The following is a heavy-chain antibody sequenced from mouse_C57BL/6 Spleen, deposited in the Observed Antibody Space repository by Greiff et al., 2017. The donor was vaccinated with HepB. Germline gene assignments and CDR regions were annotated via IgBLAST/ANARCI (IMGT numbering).Heavy chain of an antibody. CDR1: GYSITSGYY. CDR2: ISYDGSN. CDR3: ARSSTMVTATAMDY. D-gene: IGHD2-2*01. J-gene: IGHJ4*01. Sequence: VQLKESGPGLVKPSQSLSLTCSVTGYSITSGYYWNWIRQFPGNKLEWMGYISYDGSNNYNPSLKNRISITRDTSKNQFFLKLNSVTTEDTATYYCARSSTMVTATAMDYWGQGTSVTVSS. V-gene: IGHV3-6*01.